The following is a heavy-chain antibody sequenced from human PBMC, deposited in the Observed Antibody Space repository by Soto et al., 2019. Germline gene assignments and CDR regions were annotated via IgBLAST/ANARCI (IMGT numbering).Heavy chain of an antibody. CDR1: GFSFSISP. Sequence: QVQLVESGGGVVQPGRSLRLSCAASGFSFSISPMHWVRQAPGKGPEWVALISYDGTNKFYADSVKGRFTISRDNSKRTLYLQVDSLRPEEAAVYYCARDPKNSGGKHWAFNYFESWGQGTLVTVSS. J-gene: IGHJ4*02. D-gene: IGHD7-27*01. CDR3: ARDPKNSGGKHWAFNYFES. CDR2: ISYDGTNK. V-gene: IGHV3-30-3*01.